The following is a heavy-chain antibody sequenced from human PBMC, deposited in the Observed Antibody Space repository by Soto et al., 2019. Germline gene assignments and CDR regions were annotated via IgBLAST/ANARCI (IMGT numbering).Heavy chain of an antibody. CDR1: GYSFTGHY. Sequence: QVQHVQSGAEVKKPGDSVKVSCKASGYSFTGHYMHWVRRAPGQGLEWMGWVNLNTGGTDYAQELKGRFTMTTATSIRTVYLEVTRLKFDDTAIYYCARDPSSFLGRVYGMDVWGQGTAVTVSS. J-gene: IGHJ6*02. CDR3: ARDPSSFLGRVYGMDV. CDR2: VNLNTGGT. V-gene: IGHV1-2*02.